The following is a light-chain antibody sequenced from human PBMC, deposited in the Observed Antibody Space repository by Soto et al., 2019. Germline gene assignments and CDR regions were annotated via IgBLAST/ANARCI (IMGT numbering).Light chain of an antibody. CDR3: QQYNSYSPWT. J-gene: IGKJ1*01. CDR1: QSISTW. V-gene: IGKV1-5*03. Sequence: DIQMTQSPSTVSASVGDRVTITCRASQSISTWLAWYQQTPGKAPKLLIYKASTLQTGVSSRFSGSGSGREFTLTISSLQPDDYATYYCQQYNSYSPWTFGQGTKVEIK. CDR2: KAS.